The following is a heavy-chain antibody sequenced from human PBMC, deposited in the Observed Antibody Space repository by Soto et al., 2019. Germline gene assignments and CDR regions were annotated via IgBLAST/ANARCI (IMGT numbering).Heavy chain of an antibody. V-gene: IGHV1-69*13. Sequence: SVKVSCKASGGTFSSYAISWVRQAPGQGLEWMGGIIPIFGTANYAQKFQGRVTITADESTSTAYMELSSLRSEDTAVYYCARSRGWRNYYYYYGMDVWGQGTTVTVSS. D-gene: IGHD6-19*01. J-gene: IGHJ6*02. CDR2: IIPIFGTA. CDR3: ARSRGWRNYYYYYGMDV. CDR1: GGTFSSYA.